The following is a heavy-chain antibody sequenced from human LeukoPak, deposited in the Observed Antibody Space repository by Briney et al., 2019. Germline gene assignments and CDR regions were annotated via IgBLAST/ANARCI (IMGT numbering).Heavy chain of an antibody. CDR1: GGTFSSYA. J-gene: IGHJ4*02. D-gene: IGHD4-23*01. Sequence: SVKVSCKASGGTFSSYAISWVRQAPGQGLEWMGRIIPILGIANYAQKFQGRVTITADKSTSTAYMELSSLRSEDTAVYYCARTTPSGGGKHFDYWGQGTLVTVSS. CDR3: ARTTPSGGGKHFDY. V-gene: IGHV1-69*04. CDR2: IIPILGIA.